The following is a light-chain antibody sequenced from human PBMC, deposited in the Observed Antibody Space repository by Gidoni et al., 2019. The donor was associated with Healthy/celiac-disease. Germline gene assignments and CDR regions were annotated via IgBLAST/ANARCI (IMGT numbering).Light chain of an antibody. Sequence: DIQTTQSPSSMSASVGARVTITCRASQSISSYLNWYQQKPGKAPKLLIYAASSLQSGVPSRFSGSGSGTDFTLTISLLQAEDFATYYYQHSYCTLFTFGQGTRLEIK. CDR1: QSISSY. CDR3: QHSYCTLFT. V-gene: IGKV1-39*01. J-gene: IGKJ5*01. CDR2: AAS.